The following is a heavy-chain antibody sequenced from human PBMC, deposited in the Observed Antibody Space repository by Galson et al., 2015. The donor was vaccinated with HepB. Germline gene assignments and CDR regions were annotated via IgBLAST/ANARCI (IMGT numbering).Heavy chain of an antibody. CDR2: ISSISSYI. J-gene: IGHJ4*02. Sequence: SLRLSCAASGFTFSSYGMNWVRQAPGKGLGWVSSISSISSYISYADSVKGRFTISRDNAQNSLFLQMNRLRGEDTAVYYCARDFLWQHLVPQDRRDYWGQGTLVTVSS. D-gene: IGHD2-21*01. CDR3: ARDFLWQHLVPQDRRDY. CDR1: GFTFSSYG. V-gene: IGHV3-21*01.